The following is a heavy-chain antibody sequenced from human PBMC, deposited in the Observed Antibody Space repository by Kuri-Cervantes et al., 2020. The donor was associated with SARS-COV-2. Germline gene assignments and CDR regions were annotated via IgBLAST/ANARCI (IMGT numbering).Heavy chain of an antibody. V-gene: IGHV1-69*01. Sequence: GGSLRLSCKASGGTFSSYAISWVRQAPGQGLEWMGGIIPIFGTANYAQKFQGRVTITADESTSTAYMELSSLRSEDTAVYYCASNSPLSKHFPLFDYWGQGTLVTVSS. CDR3: ASNSPLSKHFPLFDY. J-gene: IGHJ4*02. CDR1: GGTFSSYA. CDR2: IIPIFGTA. D-gene: IGHD2-21*01.